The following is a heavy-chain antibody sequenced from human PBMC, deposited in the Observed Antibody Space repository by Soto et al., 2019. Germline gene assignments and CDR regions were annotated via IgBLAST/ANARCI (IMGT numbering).Heavy chain of an antibody. J-gene: IGHJ2*01. V-gene: IGHV3-30-3*01. Sequence: PGKGLEWVAVISYDGSNKYYADSVKGRFTISRDNSKNTLYLQMNSLRAEVTAVYEGGIRAGSTVSAFLLNRSSDL. D-gene: IGHD2-2*01. CDR2: ISYDGSNK. CDR3: GIRAGSTVSAFLLNRSSDL.